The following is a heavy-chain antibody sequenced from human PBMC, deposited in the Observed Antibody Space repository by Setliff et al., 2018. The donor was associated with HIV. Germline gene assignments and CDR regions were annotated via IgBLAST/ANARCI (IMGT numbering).Heavy chain of an antibody. D-gene: IGHD6-13*01. CDR1: GFSLSPYA. Sequence: ETLSLSCAASGFSLSPYAMTWVRQAPGKGLEWVSVIYSGGSTYYADSVKGRFTISRDNSKNTLYLQMNSLRAEDTAVYYCAREVRGPEGIAAPGTGDYWGQGTLVTVSS. V-gene: IGHV3-66*02. CDR2: IYSGGST. J-gene: IGHJ4*02. CDR3: AREVRGPEGIAAPGTGDY.